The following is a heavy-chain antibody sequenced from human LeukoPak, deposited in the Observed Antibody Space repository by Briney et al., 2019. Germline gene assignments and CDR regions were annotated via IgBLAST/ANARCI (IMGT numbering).Heavy chain of an antibody. CDR1: GFSFSSYA. V-gene: IGHV3-30-3*01. D-gene: IGHD4-23*01. CDR3: ARGDDYGGITYN. CDR2: ISYDGSNK. Sequence: GGSLRLSCAASGFSFSSYAMTWARQAPGKGLEWVAVISYDGSNKYYADSVKGRFTISRDNSKNTLYLQMNSLRAEDTAVYYCARGDDYGGITYNWGQGTLVTVSS. J-gene: IGHJ4*02.